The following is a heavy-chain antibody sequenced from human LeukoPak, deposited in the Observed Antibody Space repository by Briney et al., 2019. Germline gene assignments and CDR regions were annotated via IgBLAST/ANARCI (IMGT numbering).Heavy chain of an antibody. D-gene: IGHD4/OR15-4a*01. Sequence: MASETLSLTCTVSGGSISYYYWSWIRQSPGKGLEWIGYVYYSGTTNHNPSLKSRVTISVDTSKNQFSLQLRSVTAADTAVYHCAREDPQTRVPEGMDVWGQGTTITVSS. V-gene: IGHV4-59*01. CDR2: VYYSGTT. CDR1: GGSISYYY. J-gene: IGHJ6*02. CDR3: AREDPQTRVPEGMDV.